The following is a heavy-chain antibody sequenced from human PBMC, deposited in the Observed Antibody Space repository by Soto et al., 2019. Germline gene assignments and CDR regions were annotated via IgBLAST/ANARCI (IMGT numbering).Heavy chain of an antibody. CDR1: GGSISGYY. CDR3: AREPLAHSYFDL. J-gene: IGHJ4*02. V-gene: IGHV4-4*07. CDR2: MYNSERT. Sequence: SETLSLTCTVSGGSISGYYWSWIRQPAGKGLEWIGRMYNSERTNYNPSLKSRVTMSMDTSKNQSSLKLTSVTAADTAVYFCAREPLAHSYFDLWGQGTLVTVSS.